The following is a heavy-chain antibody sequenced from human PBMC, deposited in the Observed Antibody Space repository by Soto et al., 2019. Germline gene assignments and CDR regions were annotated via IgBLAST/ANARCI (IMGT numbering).Heavy chain of an antibody. CDR2: ISGSGGST. D-gene: IGHD1-26*01. Sequence: GGSLRLSCAASGFTFSSYAMSWVRQAPGKGLEWVSAISGSGGSTYYADSVKGRFTISRDNSKNTLYLKMNSLRAEDTAVYYCAKVHPGEGIVAPRYYFDYWGQGTLVTVSS. CDR1: GFTFSSYA. V-gene: IGHV3-23*01. CDR3: AKVHPGEGIVAPRYYFDY. J-gene: IGHJ4*02.